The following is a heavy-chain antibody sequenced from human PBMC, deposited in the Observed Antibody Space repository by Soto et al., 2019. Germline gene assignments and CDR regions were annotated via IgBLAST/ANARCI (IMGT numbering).Heavy chain of an antibody. CDR3: ARSQQYCSGGSCYPYYFDY. CDR2: ISYDGSNK. CDR1: GFTFSSYA. Sequence: PGGSLRLSCAASGFTFSSYAMHWVRQAPGKGLEWVAVISYDGSNKYYADSVKGRFTISRDNSKNTLYLQMNSLRAEDTAVYYCARSQQYCSGGSCYPYYFDYWVQGT. J-gene: IGHJ4*02. D-gene: IGHD2-15*01. V-gene: IGHV3-30-3*01.